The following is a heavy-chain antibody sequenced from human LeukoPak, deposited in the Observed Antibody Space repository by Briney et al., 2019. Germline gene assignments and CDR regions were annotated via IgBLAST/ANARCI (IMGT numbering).Heavy chain of an antibody. CDR2: ISGSGGST. CDR1: GFTFSSYA. J-gene: IGHJ4*02. V-gene: IGHV3-23*01. CDR3: AKDQGYSSGWYSDY. D-gene: IGHD6-19*01. Sequence: GGPLRLSCAASGFTFSSYAMSWVRQAPGKGLEWVSAISGSGGSTYYADSVKGRFTISRDNSKNTLYLQMNSLRAEDTAVYYCAKDQGYSSGWYSDYWGQGTLVTVSS.